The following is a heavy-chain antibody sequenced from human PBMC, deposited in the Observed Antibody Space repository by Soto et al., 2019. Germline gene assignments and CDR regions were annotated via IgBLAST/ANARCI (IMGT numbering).Heavy chain of an antibody. V-gene: IGHV3-49*03. D-gene: IGHD3-3*01. CDR1: GFTFGDYA. CDR3: TRPRYDFWSGYLPALDY. J-gene: IGHJ4*02. Sequence: GGSLRLSCTASGFTFGDYAMSWFRQAPGKGLEWVGFIRSKAYGGTTEYAASVKGRFTISRDDSKSIAYLQMNSLKTEDTAVYYCTRPRYDFWSGYLPALDYWGQGTLVTVSS. CDR2: IRSKAYGGTT.